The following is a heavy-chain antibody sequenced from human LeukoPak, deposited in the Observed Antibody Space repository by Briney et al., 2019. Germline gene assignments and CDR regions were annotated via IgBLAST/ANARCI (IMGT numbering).Heavy chain of an antibody. Sequence: GGSLRLSCAASGFTFSSYSMNWVRQAPGKGLEWVSSISSSSSYIYYADSVKGRFTISRDNAKNSLYLQMNSLRAEDTAVYYCARVRESSSWYTIDYWGQGTLVTVSS. CDR2: ISSSSSYI. CDR1: GFTFSSYS. D-gene: IGHD6-13*01. CDR3: ARVRESSSWYTIDY. J-gene: IGHJ4*02. V-gene: IGHV3-21*01.